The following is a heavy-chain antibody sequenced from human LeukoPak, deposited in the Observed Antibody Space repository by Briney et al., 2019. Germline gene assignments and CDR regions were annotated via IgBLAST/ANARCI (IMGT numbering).Heavy chain of an antibody. D-gene: IGHD5-18*01. V-gene: IGHV4-59*01. CDR3: AREGDGLWSDY. J-gene: IGHJ4*02. CDR2: IYYSGST. Sequence: SETLSLTCTVSGGSISSFYWSWIRQPPGKGLEWIGYIYYSGSTSYNPSLKSRVTISVDTSKNQFSLKLSSVTAADTAVYYCAREGDGLWSDYWGQGTLVTVSS. CDR1: GGSISSFY.